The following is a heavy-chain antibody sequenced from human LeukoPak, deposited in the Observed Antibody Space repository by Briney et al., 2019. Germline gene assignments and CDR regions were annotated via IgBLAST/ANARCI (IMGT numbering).Heavy chain of an antibody. CDR1: GGSISSYY. CDR2: IYYSGST. CDR3: ARGSPLIAARPDAFDI. V-gene: IGHV4-59*01. Sequence: SETLSLTCTVSGGSISSYYWSWIRQPPGKGLEWIGYIYYSGSTNYNPSLKSRVTISVDTSKNQFSLKLSSVTAADTAVYYCARGSPLIAARPDAFDIWGQGTMVTVSS. D-gene: IGHD6-6*01. J-gene: IGHJ3*02.